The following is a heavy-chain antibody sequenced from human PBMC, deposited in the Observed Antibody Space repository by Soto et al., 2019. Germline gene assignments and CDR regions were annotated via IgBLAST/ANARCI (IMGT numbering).Heavy chain of an antibody. Sequence: ASVKVSCKASGYTFTSYAMHWVRQAPGQRLEWMGWINAGNGNTKYSQKFQGRVTITRDTSASTAYMELSSLRSEDTAVYYCARSPNRYCSGGSCIFDYWGQGTLVTVSS. J-gene: IGHJ4*02. D-gene: IGHD2-15*01. CDR3: ARSPNRYCSGGSCIFDY. V-gene: IGHV1-3*01. CDR2: INAGNGNT. CDR1: GYTFTSYA.